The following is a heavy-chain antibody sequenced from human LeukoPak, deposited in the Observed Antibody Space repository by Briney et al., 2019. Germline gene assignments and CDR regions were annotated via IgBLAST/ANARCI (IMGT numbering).Heavy chain of an antibody. Sequence: SETLSLTFTVSGGSISSSSYYWGWIRQPPGKGLEWIGSIYYSGSTYYNPSLRSRVTISVDTSKNQFSLKLSSVTAADTAVYYCARQGSSGWYLGIFDYWGQGTLVTVSS. D-gene: IGHD6-19*01. CDR1: GGSISSSSYY. J-gene: IGHJ4*02. V-gene: IGHV4-39*01. CDR2: IYYSGST. CDR3: ARQGSSGWYLGIFDY.